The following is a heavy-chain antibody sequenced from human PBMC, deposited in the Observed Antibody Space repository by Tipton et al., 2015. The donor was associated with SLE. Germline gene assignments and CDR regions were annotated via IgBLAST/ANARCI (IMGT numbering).Heavy chain of an antibody. Sequence: TLSLTCAVYGGSFSGYYWSWIRQSPGKGLEWIGEINHSGSTNYNPSLKSRVTISVDTSKNQFSLKLSSVTAADTAVYYCARGLYDSSGYYFYAFDIWGQGTMVTVSS. V-gene: IGHV4-34*01. CDR1: GGSFSGYY. CDR2: INHSGST. J-gene: IGHJ3*02. CDR3: ARGLYDSSGYYFYAFDI. D-gene: IGHD3-22*01.